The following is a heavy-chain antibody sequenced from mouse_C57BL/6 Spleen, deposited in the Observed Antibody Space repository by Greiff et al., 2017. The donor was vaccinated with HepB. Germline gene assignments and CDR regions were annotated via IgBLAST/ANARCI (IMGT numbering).Heavy chain of an antibody. J-gene: IGHJ4*01. CDR1: GFTFSDYG. D-gene: IGHD1-1*01. V-gene: IGHV5-17*01. CDR3: ARRIYYYGSNAMDY. CDR2: ISSGSSTI. Sequence: EVKLVESGGGLVKPGGSLKLSCAASGFTFSDYGMHWVRQAPEKGLEWVAYISSGSSTIYYADTVKGRFTISRDNAKNTLFLQMTSLRSEDTAMYYCARRIYYYGSNAMDYWGQGTSVTVSS.